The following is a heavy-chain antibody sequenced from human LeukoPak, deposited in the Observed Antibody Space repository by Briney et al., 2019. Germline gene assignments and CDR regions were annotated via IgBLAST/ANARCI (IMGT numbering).Heavy chain of an antibody. J-gene: IGHJ4*02. D-gene: IGHD3-10*01. V-gene: IGHV3-53*01. CDR1: GFTVSSNY. CDR3: ARLFGSGGYYS. CDR2: IYSGSST. Sequence: GGSLRLSCAASGFTVSSNYMSWVRQAPGKGLEWVSVIYSGSSTYYADSVKRRFTISRDNSKNTLYLQMNSRRAEDTAVYYCARLFGSGGYYSWGQGTLVTVSS.